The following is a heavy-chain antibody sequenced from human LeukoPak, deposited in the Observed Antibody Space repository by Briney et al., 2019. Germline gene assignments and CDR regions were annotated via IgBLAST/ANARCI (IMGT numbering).Heavy chain of an antibody. D-gene: IGHD2-2*01. CDR1: GGSISSYY. V-gene: IGHV4-59*01. Sequence: PSETLSLTCTVSGGSISSYYWSWIRQPPGKGLEWIGSIYFSGSTNYNPSLKSRVTISVDTSKKQFSLKLISLTVADTAKYYYARDYCSSTSCHAAKNWFDPWGQGTLVTVSS. CDR2: IYFSGST. J-gene: IGHJ5*02. CDR3: ARDYCSSTSCHAAKNWFDP.